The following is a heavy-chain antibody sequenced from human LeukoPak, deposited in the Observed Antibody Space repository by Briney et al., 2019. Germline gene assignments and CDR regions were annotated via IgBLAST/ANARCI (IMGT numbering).Heavy chain of an antibody. CDR1: GGSVSSGSYY. Sequence: PSETLSLTCTVSGGSVSSGSYYWSWIRQPPGKGLEWIGYIYYSGSTNYNPSLKSRVTISVDTSKNQFSLKLSSVTAADTAVYYCARVRTGTIDYWGQGTLVTVSS. V-gene: IGHV4-61*01. CDR2: IYYSGST. CDR3: ARVRTGTIDY. J-gene: IGHJ4*02. D-gene: IGHD1-7*01.